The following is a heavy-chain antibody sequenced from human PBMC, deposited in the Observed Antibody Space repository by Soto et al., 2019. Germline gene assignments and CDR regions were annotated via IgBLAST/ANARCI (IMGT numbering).Heavy chain of an antibody. V-gene: IGHV3-21*01. CDR2: ISSSSSYI. CDR3: ARVIGGYGYYYYYYGMDV. Sequence: PGGSLRLSCAASGFTFSSYIMNWVRQALGKGLEWVSSISSSSSYIYYADSVKGRFTISRGNAKNSLYLQMNSLRAEDTAVYYCARVIGGYGYYYYYYGMDVWGQGTTVTVSS. D-gene: IGHD3-16*01. CDR1: GFTFSSYI. J-gene: IGHJ6*02.